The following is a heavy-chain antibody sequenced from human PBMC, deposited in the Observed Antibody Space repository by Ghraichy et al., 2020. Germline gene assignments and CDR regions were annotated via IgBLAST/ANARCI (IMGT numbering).Heavy chain of an antibody. J-gene: IGHJ4*01. CDR2: IYWDDDE. CDR1: GFSLSSNGMG. CDR3: AHRPKYGLFDY. Sequence: PTLAKPTQTLTLTCTFSGFSLSSNGMGVGWIRQPPGKALEWLALIYWDDDERYSPSLKSRLTITKDTSKNQVVLTVTNMDPVDTATYYCAHRPKYGLFDYWGQGILVTVSS. V-gene: IGHV2-5*02. D-gene: IGHD3-10*01.